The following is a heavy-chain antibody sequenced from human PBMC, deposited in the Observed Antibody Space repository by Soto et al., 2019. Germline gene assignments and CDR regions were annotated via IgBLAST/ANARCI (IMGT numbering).Heavy chain of an antibody. CDR3: ARAGDFGYLDY. CDR1: GGSISSGGYS. CDR2: IYHSGST. D-gene: IGHD3-3*01. Sequence: SETLSLTCAVSGGSISSGGYSWSWIRQPPGKGLEWIGYIYHSGSTYYNPSLKSRVTISVDRSKNQFSLKLSSVTAADTAVYYCARAGDFGYLDYWGQGTLVTVSS. V-gene: IGHV4-30-2*01. J-gene: IGHJ4*02.